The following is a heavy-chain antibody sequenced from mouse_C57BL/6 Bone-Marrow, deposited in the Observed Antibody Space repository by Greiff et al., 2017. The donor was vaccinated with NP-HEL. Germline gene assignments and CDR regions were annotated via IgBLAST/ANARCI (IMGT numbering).Heavy chain of an antibody. J-gene: IGHJ2*01. Sequence: EVKLMESGGDLVKPGGSLKLSCAASGFTFSSYGMSWVRQTPDKRLEWVATISSGGSYTYYPDSVKGRFTISRYNAKNTLYLQMSSLKSEDTAMYYCARHYGHYWGQGTTLTVSS. CDR3: ARHYGHY. CDR1: GFTFSSYG. V-gene: IGHV5-6*01. CDR2: ISSGGSYT. D-gene: IGHD1-2*01.